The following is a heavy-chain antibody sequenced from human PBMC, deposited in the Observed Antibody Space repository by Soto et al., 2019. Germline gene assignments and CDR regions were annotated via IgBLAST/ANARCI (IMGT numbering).Heavy chain of an antibody. D-gene: IGHD2-8*01. CDR3: ARMTPLTPKRNAFDI. CDR1: GVSISSYY. V-gene: IGHV4-59*01. CDR2: IYYSGGSGST. J-gene: IGHJ3*02. Sequence: PSETLSLTCTVSGVSISSYYWTWTRQPPGKGLEWIGYIYYSGGSGSTNYSPSPKRRVAMSADTSKNQFSLKLSSVTAADTAVYYWARMTPLTPKRNAFDIWRQGTMVTVSS.